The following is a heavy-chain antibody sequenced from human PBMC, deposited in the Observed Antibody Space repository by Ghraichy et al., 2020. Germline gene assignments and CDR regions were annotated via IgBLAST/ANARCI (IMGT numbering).Heavy chain of an antibody. CDR3: ARPPGATTFSYYYGMDV. V-gene: IGHV3-48*02. J-gene: IGHJ6*01. CDR2: ISSSSSTI. Sequence: LSLTCAASGFSFSSYSMNWVRQAPGKGLEWVSYISSSSSTIYYAASVKGRFTISRDNAKNSLHLQMNTLRDEDTAVYYCARPPGATTFSYYYGMDVLGQGTTVTVSS. D-gene: IGHD4-17*01. CDR1: GFSFSSYS.